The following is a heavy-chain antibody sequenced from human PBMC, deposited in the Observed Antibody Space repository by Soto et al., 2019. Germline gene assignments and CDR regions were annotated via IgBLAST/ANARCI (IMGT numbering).Heavy chain of an antibody. J-gene: IGHJ6*02. V-gene: IGHV3-13*01. D-gene: IGHD6-13*01. Sequence: EVQLVESGGGLVQPGGSLRLSCADSGFTFSSYDMHWVRQATGQGLEWVSAIGTAGDTYYPGSVKGRFTISRENAKNSLYLQMNSLRAQDTAVYYCARDRTAAGRQPLFDDYYGMDVWGQGTTVTVSS. CDR3: ARDRTAAGRQPLFDDYYGMDV. CDR2: IGTAGDT. CDR1: GFTFSSYD.